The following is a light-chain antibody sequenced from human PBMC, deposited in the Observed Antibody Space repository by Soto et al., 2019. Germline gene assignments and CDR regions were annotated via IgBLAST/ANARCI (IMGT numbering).Light chain of an antibody. Sequence: QSVLTQPPSASGTPGQRVTFSCSGSSSNIGSGTVNWYQQLPGTAPKLLIYNDNQRPSGVPDRFSGSKSGTSAFLAISGLQSEDEADYYCASWDVTLNGLYVFGTGTKLTVL. CDR1: SSNIGSGT. CDR2: NDN. CDR3: ASWDVTLNGLYV. V-gene: IGLV1-44*01. J-gene: IGLJ1*01.